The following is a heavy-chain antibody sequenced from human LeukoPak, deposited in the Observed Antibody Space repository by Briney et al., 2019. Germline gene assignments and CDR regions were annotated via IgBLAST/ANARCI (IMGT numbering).Heavy chain of an antibody. CDR3: ATGTPADLRGLDV. CDR2: SDLEDAET. D-gene: IGHD2-2*01. CDR1: GDTLSELS. Sequence: GASVKVSCKVPGDTLSELSIHWVRQAPGKGLEWMGGSDLEDAETIYTQKFQDRVTITEDTSTDTAYMELSGLRSEDTAVYYCATGTPADLRGLDVWGQGTTVTVS. J-gene: IGHJ6*02. V-gene: IGHV1-24*01.